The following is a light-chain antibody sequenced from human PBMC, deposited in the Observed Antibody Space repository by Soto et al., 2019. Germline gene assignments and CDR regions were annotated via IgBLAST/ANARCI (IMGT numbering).Light chain of an antibody. CDR2: DVY. V-gene: IGKV3-15*01. J-gene: IGKJ1*01. Sequence: EIVMTQSPATLSVSPGERATLSCRASQSVSSNLGWYQQKPGQAPRLLIYDVYTRATGIPARFSGSGSGTEFTPTNSRLQSEDFAVYYRQQYNNWPRTFGQGTKVEI. CDR3: QQYNNWPRT. CDR1: QSVSSN.